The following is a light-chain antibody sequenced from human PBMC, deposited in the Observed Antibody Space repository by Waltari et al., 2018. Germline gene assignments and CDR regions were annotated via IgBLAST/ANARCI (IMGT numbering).Light chain of an antibody. CDR3: QQYDNWLGT. CDR1: QSIRSN. J-gene: IGKJ1*01. CDR2: GAS. V-gene: IGKV3-15*01. Sequence: EKVMTQSPATLSVFPGETAALSCRASQSIRSNLAWYQHKPGQAPRLLIYGASTRATGIPARFSGSGSGTEFTLTISSLQSEDFAVYFCQQYDNWLGTFGQGTKVEIK.